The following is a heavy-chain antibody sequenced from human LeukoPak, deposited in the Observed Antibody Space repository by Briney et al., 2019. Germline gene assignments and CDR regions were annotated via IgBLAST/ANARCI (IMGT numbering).Heavy chain of an antibody. CDR1: GYTFTGYY. J-gene: IGHJ4*02. D-gene: IGHD5-18*01. V-gene: IGHV1-2*02. Sequence: GASVKVSCKASGYTFTGYYMHWVRQAPGQGLEWMGWINPNSGGTNYAQKFQGRVTMTRDTSISTAYMELSRLRSDDTAVYYCASSFEAHGYLLGYWGQGTLVTVSS. CDR2: INPNSGGT. CDR3: ASSFEAHGYLLGY.